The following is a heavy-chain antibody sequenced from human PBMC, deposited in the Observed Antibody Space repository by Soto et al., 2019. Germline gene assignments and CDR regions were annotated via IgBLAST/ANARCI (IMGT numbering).Heavy chain of an antibody. Sequence: PGGSLRLSCAASGFTFSSYSMNWVRQAPGKGLEWVSSISSSSSYIYYADSVKGRFTISRDNAKNSLYLQMNSLRAEDTAVYYCARDLGGIAVADDNWFDPWGQGTLVTVSS. CDR3: ARDLGGIAVADDNWFDP. D-gene: IGHD6-19*01. J-gene: IGHJ5*02. CDR1: GFTFSSYS. CDR2: ISSSSSYI. V-gene: IGHV3-21*01.